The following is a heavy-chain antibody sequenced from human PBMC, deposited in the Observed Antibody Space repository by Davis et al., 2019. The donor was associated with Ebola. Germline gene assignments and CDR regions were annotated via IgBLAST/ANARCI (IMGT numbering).Heavy chain of an antibody. CDR1: GFTFDDYA. J-gene: IGHJ6*01. Sequence: SLKISCAASGFTFDDYAMHWVRQAPGKRLEWVSGISWNSGSIGYADSVKGRFTISRDNAKNSLYLQMNSLHQGPIGLPPGTLLQEHLWG. CDR2: ISWNSGSI. V-gene: IGHV3-9*01. CDR3: TLLQEHL.